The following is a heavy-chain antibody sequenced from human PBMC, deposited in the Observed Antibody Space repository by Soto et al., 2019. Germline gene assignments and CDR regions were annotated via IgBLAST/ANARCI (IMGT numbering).Heavy chain of an antibody. V-gene: IGHV3-33*01. J-gene: IGHJ6*02. CDR3: ARGLFHVYYDFWSGYPYWGMDV. CDR2: IWYDGSNK. CDR1: GFTFSSYG. D-gene: IGHD3-3*01. Sequence: GGSLRLSCAASGFTFSSYGMHWVRQVPGKGLEWVAVIWYDGSNKYYADSVKGRFTISRDNSKNTLYLQMNSLRAEDTAVYYCARGLFHVYYDFWSGYPYWGMDVWGQGTTVTVSS.